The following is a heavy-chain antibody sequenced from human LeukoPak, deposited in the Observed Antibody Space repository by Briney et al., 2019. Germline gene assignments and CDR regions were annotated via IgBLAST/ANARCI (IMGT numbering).Heavy chain of an antibody. Sequence: GGSLRLSCAASGFIFTDHWMSWVRQAPGKGLERVANIKEDESAKFYADSVRGRFTISRDNAKNSVYLQMNNLRVEDTAVYYCARAVDVADYWGRGTLVTVSS. CDR3: ARAVDVADY. J-gene: IGHJ4*02. D-gene: IGHD3-16*01. V-gene: IGHV3-7*01. CDR2: IKEDESAK. CDR1: GFIFTDHW.